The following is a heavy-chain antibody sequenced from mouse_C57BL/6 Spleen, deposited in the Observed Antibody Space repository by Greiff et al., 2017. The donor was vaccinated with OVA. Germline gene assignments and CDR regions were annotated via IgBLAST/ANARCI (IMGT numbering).Heavy chain of an antibody. J-gene: IGHJ2*01. D-gene: IGHD1-1*01. CDR2: IDPSDSYT. V-gene: IGHV1-69*01. Sequence: QVQLQQPGAELVMPGASVKLSCKASGYTFTSYWMHWVKQRPGQGLEWIGEIDPSDSYTNYNQKFKGKSTLTVDKSSSTAYMQLSSLTSEDSAVYYCARVPYGSTTLGYWGQGTTLTVSS. CDR3: ARVPYGSTTLGY. CDR1: GYTFTSYW.